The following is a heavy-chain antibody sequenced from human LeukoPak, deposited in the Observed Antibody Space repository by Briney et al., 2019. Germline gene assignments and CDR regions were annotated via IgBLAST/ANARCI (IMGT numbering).Heavy chain of an antibody. CDR3: ARDLPSTQSYSSSWSWDY. CDR2: IYYSGST. Sequence: SETLSLTCTVSGGSISSYYWSWIRQPPGKGLEWIGNIYYSGSTYYNPSLRSRVTISVDTSKNQFSLKLTSVTAADTAVYYCARDLPSTQSYSSSWSWDYWGQGTLVTVSS. D-gene: IGHD6-13*01. CDR1: GGSISSYY. V-gene: IGHV4-59*12. J-gene: IGHJ4*02.